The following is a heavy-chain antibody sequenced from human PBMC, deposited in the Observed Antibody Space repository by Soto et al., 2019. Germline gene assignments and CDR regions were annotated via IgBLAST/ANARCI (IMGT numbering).Heavy chain of an antibody. CDR1: GYTFTSYG. J-gene: IGHJ6*03. CDR2: ISAYNGNT. V-gene: IGHV1-18*01. Sequence: ASVKVSCKASGYTFTSYGISWVRQAPGQGLEWMGWISAYNGNTNYAQKLQGRVTMTTDTSTSTAYMELRRLRSDDTAVFYCARGPYPVFYYYYYMDVWGKGTTVTVSS. CDR3: ARGPYPVFYYYYYMDV.